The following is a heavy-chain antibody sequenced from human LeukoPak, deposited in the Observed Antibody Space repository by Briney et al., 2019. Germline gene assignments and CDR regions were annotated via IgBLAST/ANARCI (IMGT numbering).Heavy chain of an antibody. V-gene: IGHV1-69*13. D-gene: IGHD6-13*01. Sequence: SVKVSCKASGGTFSSYAISWVRQAPGQGLEWMGGIIPIFGTANYAQKFQGRVTITADESTSTAYMELSSLRSEDTAVYYCAREMEQQQGMDYWGQGTLVTVSS. CDR1: GGTFSSYA. J-gene: IGHJ4*02. CDR3: AREMEQQQGMDY. CDR2: IIPIFGTA.